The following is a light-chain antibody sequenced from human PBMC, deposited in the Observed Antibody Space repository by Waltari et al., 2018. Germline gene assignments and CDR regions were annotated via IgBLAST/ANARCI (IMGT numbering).Light chain of an antibody. CDR3: QQYRTNPWT. J-gene: IGKJ1*01. Sequence: DIQITQSPSPLSASVGVRVTLTCRASQSSNSWLAWYQQKPGIAPKLLIYKASSSESGVPSRFSGSGSGTEFTLTISSLQPDDLATYYCQQYRTNPWTFGQGTKVEIE. CDR2: KAS. CDR1: QSSNSW. V-gene: IGKV1-5*03.